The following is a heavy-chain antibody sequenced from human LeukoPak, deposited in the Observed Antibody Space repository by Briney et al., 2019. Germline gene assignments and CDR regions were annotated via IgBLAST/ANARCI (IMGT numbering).Heavy chain of an antibody. CDR2: IHHSGST. Sequence: SETLSLTCAVYGGSFSGYYWSWIRKPPGKGLGWIGEIHHSGSTNYNPSLKSRVTISVDTSKNQFSLQLNSVTPEDTAVYYCARGLNYYDILTGYVNWFDPWGQETLVTVSS. J-gene: IGHJ5*02. CDR3: ARGLNYYDILTGYVNWFDP. CDR1: GGSFSGYY. D-gene: IGHD3-9*01. V-gene: IGHV4-34*01.